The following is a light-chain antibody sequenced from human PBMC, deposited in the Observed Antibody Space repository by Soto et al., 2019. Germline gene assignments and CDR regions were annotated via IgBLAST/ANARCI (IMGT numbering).Light chain of an antibody. CDR1: SSDVGGYNY. J-gene: IGLJ1*01. V-gene: IGLV2-8*01. Sequence: QSALTQPPSASGSPGQSVTISCTGTSSDVGGYNYVSWYQQHPGKAPKLIIYDVSQRPSGVPHRFSGSKSGNTASLTVSGLXXDDEADYYCSSYAGSNNRYVFGSGTQLTVL. CDR2: DVS. CDR3: SSYAGSNNRYV.